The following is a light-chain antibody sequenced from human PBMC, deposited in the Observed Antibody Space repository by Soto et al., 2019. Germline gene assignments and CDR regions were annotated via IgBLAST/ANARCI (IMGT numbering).Light chain of an antibody. J-gene: IGKJ2*01. CDR1: QSVRSN. CDR2: DSS. CDR3: QQYDKWPPYT. Sequence: EIVMTQSPATLSVSPGDRATLSCRASQSVRSNLAWYQHKPGQAPGLLIYDSSTRATGVPVRFSGSGSGTEFTLTISSLQSEDFAVYYCQQYDKWPPYTFGQGTKLDMK. V-gene: IGKV3-15*01.